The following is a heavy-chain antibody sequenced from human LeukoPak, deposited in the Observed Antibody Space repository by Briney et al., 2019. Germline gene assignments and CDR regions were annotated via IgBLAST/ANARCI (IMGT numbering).Heavy chain of an antibody. CDR1: GYTFTGYY. J-gene: IGHJ4*02. Sequence: RASVKVSCKASGYTFTGYYMHWVRQAPGQGLEWMGWINPNSGGTNYAQKFQGRLTMTRDTSISTAYMELSRLRSDDTAVYYCARIRTPYYYDTSGYSGFDYWGQGTPVTVSS. V-gene: IGHV1-2*02. CDR3: ARIRTPYYYDTSGYSGFDY. CDR2: INPNSGGT. D-gene: IGHD3-22*01.